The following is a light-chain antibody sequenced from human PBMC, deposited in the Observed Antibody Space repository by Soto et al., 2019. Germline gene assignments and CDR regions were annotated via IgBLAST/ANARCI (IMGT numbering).Light chain of an antibody. CDR1: RSVLNSSNNKNH. CDR3: QQYYTTPTWT. CDR2: WAS. Sequence: DIVMTQSPDSLAVSLGERATINCKSSRSVLNSSNNKNHLAWYQQKPGQPPKLLICWASTRESGVPARFSGSGSGTDFTLTISSLQAEDVAVYYCQQYYTTPTWTFGQGTKLEIK. J-gene: IGKJ1*01. V-gene: IGKV4-1*01.